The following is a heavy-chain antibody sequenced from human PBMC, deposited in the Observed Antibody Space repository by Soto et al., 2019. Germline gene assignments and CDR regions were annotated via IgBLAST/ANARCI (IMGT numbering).Heavy chain of an antibody. CDR3: ARVTGASGDYFDY. D-gene: IGHD7-27*01. CDR2: INHSGST. J-gene: IGHJ4*02. V-gene: IGHV4-34*01. Sequence: QVQLQQWGAGLLKPSETLSLTCAVYGGSFSGYYWSWIRQPPGKGLEWIGEINHSGSTNYNASLKSRVTISVDTSKNPFSLKLSSVTAADTAVYYCARVTGASGDYFDYWGQGTLVTVSS. CDR1: GGSFSGYY.